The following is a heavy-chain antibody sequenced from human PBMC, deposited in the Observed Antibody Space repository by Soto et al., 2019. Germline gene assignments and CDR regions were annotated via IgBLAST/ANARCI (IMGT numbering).Heavy chain of an antibody. V-gene: IGHV4-31*03. Sequence: QVQLQESGPGLVKPSQTLCLTCTVSGGSISSGGYYWSWIRQHPGKGLEWIGYIYYSGSTYYNPSLKSRVTISVDTSKNQFSLKLSSVTAADTAVYYCARERLQNDYYYYGMDVWGQGTTVTVSS. J-gene: IGHJ6*02. CDR1: GGSISSGGYY. CDR3: ARERLQNDYYYYGMDV. CDR2: IYYSGST.